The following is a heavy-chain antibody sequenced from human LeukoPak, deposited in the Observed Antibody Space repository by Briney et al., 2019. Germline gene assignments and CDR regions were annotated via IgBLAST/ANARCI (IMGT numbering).Heavy chain of an antibody. V-gene: IGHV3-53*01. CDR3: AKGLSSGPGRFDC. CDR2: IYSGGST. CDR1: GFTVSSNY. Sequence: PGGSLRLSCAASGFTVSSNYMSWVRQAPGKGLEWVSVIYSGGSTYYADSVKGRFTISRDNSKNTLSLQMNSLRAEDTAVYYCAKGLSSGPGRFDCWGQGTLVTVSS. J-gene: IGHJ4*02. D-gene: IGHD6-19*01.